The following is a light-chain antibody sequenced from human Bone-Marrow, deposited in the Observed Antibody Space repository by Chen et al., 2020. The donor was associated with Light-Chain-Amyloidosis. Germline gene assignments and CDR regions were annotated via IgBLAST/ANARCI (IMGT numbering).Light chain of an antibody. CDR1: QSLLYSGNNQNY. Sequence: DIDLPQSPASLTVSLGERATINCKSSQSLLYSGNNQNYLAWYQQKQGQPPKLLIYSASTRESGVPERFSGSGSGADFNLTITSLQAADVAVYYCQQYYTTPPYTFGQGTKLEIK. J-gene: IGKJ2*01. CDR3: QQYYTTPPYT. V-gene: IGKV4-1*01. CDR2: SAS.